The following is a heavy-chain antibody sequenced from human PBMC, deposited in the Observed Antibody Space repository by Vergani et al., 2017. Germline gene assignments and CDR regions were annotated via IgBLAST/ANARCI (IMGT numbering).Heavy chain of an antibody. J-gene: IGHJ4*02. Sequence: EVQLVESGGGLVQPGGSLRLSCAASGFTFSSYSMNWVRQAPGKGLEWVSYISSSSSTIYYADSVKGRFTISRDNAKNSLYLQRTSLRAEDTAVYYWARDLVSDTYYDFWSGYYTQFDYWGQGTLVTVSS. V-gene: IGHV3-48*04. CDR2: ISSSSSTI. CDR1: GFTFSSYS. CDR3: ARDLVSDTYYDFWSGYYTQFDY. D-gene: IGHD3-3*01.